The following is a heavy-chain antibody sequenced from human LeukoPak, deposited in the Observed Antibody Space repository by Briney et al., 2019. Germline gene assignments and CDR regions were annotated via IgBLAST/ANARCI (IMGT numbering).Heavy chain of an antibody. Sequence: QTLSLTCAISGDSVSSNSAAWNWIRQSPSRGLEWLGRTYYRSMWHNDYALSVKSRITINPDTSKNQFSLQLNSVTPEDTAVYYCARSGYFAEYFQHWGQGTLVTVSS. CDR1: GDSVSSNSAA. CDR2: TYYRSMWHN. V-gene: IGHV6-1*01. J-gene: IGHJ1*01. D-gene: IGHD3-3*01. CDR3: ARSGYFAEYFQH.